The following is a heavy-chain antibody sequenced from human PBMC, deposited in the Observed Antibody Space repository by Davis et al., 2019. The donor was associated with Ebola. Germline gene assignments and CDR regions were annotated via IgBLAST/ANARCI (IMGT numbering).Heavy chain of an antibody. D-gene: IGHD2-2*02. CDR2: ISYDGIVT. J-gene: IGHJ4*02. CDR1: GVTFSSVA. Sequence: WGSLRLSCAASGVTFSSVAMHWVRQAPGKGLEWVPVISYDGIVTDHVDSLKGRFTISRDNSKDILYFQMNTLRAEETAVYYCAREYTDPSGRRLDYWGQGTLVTVSS. V-gene: IGHV3-30-3*01. CDR3: AREYTDPSGRRLDY.